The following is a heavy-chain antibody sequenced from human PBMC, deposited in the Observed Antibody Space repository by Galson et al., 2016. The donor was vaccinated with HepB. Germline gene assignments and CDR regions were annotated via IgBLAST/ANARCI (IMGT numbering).Heavy chain of an antibody. Sequence: SETLSLTCAVSGVSVTSGGYYWSWIRQPPGKGLEWIGYCYYTANTGDNPSLESRVTISRDTSKNHFSLTLNSLTAADTAVYYRARVSHDSFDIWGQGAMVTVSS. CDR1: GVSVTSGGYY. CDR2: CYYTANT. V-gene: IGHV4-61*03. CDR3: ARVSHDSFDI. J-gene: IGHJ3*02.